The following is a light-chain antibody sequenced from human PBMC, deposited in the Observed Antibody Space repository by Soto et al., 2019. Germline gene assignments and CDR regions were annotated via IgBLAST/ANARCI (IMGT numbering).Light chain of an antibody. CDR2: GAS. CDR1: QSVSSN. CDR3: QQYNNWPPLT. J-gene: IGKJ4*01. V-gene: IGKV3-15*01. Sequence: EIVMTQSPATLSVSPGERATLSCRASQSVSSNLAWYQQKPGQAPRLLIYGASTRATGIPARFSGSGSGTEFTLTISSLQSADFAFYYCQQYNNWPPLTFGGGTKGEIK.